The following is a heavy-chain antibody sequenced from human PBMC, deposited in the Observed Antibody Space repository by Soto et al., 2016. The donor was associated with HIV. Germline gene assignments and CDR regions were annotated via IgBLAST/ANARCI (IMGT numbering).Heavy chain of an antibody. Sequence: QVQLVQSGAEVKKPGASVKVSCKASGYTFTTSYMHWVRQAPGQGLQWLGIIHRNSDTSSYARTFQGRVTMTRDTSTSTFYMDLNSLRSEDTAVYYCVGLTYSGHDEIEWGQGTLVSVSS. D-gene: IGHD5-12*01. CDR2: IHRNSDTS. CDR1: GYTFTTSY. CDR3: VGLTYSGHDEIE. V-gene: IGHV1-46*01. J-gene: IGHJ4*02.